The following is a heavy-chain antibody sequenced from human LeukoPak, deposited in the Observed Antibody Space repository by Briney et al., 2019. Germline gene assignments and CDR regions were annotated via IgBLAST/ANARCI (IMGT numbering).Heavy chain of an antibody. CDR1: GFTFSSFS. V-gene: IGHV3-48*01. CDR3: AFTAAVRGY. Sequence: PGGSLRLSCAASGFTFSSFSMNWVRQAPGKGLEWVSYISSVTGAIYYADSVKGRFTISRDNSKNTLYLQMNSLRAEDTAVYYCAFTAAVRGYWGQGTLVTVSS. CDR2: ISSVTGAI. J-gene: IGHJ4*02. D-gene: IGHD6-19*01.